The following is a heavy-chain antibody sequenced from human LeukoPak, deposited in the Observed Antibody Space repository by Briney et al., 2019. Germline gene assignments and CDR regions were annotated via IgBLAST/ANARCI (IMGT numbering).Heavy chain of an antibody. Sequence: GGSLRLSCAASGFTVSSNYMSWVRQAPGKGLEWVSVIYSGGSTYYADSVKGRFTISRDNSKNTLYLQMNSLRAEDTAVYYCAKDRALHYDFWSGYSNAHDAFDIWGQGTMVTVSS. CDR2: IYSGGST. CDR3: AKDRALHYDFWSGYSNAHDAFDI. V-gene: IGHV3-53*01. J-gene: IGHJ3*02. D-gene: IGHD3-3*01. CDR1: GFTVSSNY.